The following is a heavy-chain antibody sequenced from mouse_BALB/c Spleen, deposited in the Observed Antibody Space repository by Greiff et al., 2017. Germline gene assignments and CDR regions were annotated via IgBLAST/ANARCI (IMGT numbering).Heavy chain of an antibody. CDR2: IWAGGST. D-gene: IGHD1-1*01. Sequence: VMLVESGPGLVAPSQSLSITCTVSGFSLTSYGVHWVRQPPGKGLEWLGVIWAGGSTNYNSALMSRLSISKDNSKSQVFLKMNSLQTDDTAMYYCARYYGSSYAMDYWGQGTSVTVSS. J-gene: IGHJ4*01. CDR3: ARYYGSSYAMDY. CDR1: GFSLTSYG. V-gene: IGHV2-9*02.